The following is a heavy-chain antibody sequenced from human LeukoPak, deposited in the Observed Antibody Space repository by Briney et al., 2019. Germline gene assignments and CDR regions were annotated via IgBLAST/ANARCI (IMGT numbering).Heavy chain of an antibody. J-gene: IGHJ6*03. CDR1: GGSISSHY. Sequence: SETLSLTCTVSGGSISSHYWSWIRQPPGKGLEWIGFISYDGNTNYNPSLESRLTISVDTSKNQFSLNLSSVTAADTAVYYCARTPSYCTTPSCLSSYYYYFLDVWGKGTTVTVSS. CDR3: ARTPSYCTTPSCLSSYYYYFLDV. D-gene: IGHD2-2*01. V-gene: IGHV4-59*11. CDR2: ISYDGNT.